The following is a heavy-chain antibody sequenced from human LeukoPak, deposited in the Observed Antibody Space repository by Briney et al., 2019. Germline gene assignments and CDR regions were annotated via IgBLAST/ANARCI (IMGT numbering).Heavy chain of an antibody. CDR3: AREGHIVATISPFDY. CDR1: GFTFRTYG. CDR2: IRFDGNTE. V-gene: IGHV3-30*02. D-gene: IGHD5-12*01. Sequence: GGSLRLSCVASGFTFRTYGMHWVRQAPGKGLEWVAFIRFDGNTEKYADSVEGRFTISRDNSKSRLYLQMNSLRAEDTAVYYCAREGHIVATISPFDYWGQGTLVTVSS. J-gene: IGHJ4*02.